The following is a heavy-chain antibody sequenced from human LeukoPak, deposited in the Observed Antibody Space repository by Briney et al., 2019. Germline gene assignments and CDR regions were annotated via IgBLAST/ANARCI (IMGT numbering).Heavy chain of an antibody. CDR2: MYYSGST. CDR3: ARGPYSYRAFDI. V-gene: IGHV4-31*03. Sequence: RSSETLSLTCTVSGHSISSGGDYSNWIRQHPGRGLGWIGYMYYSGSTYYNPSLKSRVTISGDTSKNQFSLKLSSVTAADTAVYYWARGPYSYRAFDIWGQGTMVSVSS. J-gene: IGHJ3*02. CDR1: GHSISSGGDY. D-gene: IGHD5-18*01.